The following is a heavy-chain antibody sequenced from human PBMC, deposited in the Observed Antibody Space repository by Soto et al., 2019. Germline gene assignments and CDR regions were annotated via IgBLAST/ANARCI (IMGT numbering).Heavy chain of an antibody. V-gene: IGHV4-59*12. CDR2: IYYSGST. CDR3: AREENYGDYLNWFDP. D-gene: IGHD4-17*01. J-gene: IGHJ5*02. Sequence: SETLSLTCTVSGGSISSYYWSWIRQPPGKGLEWIGYIYYSGSTNYNPSLKSRVTIPVDTSKNQFSLKLSSVTAADTAVYYCAREENYGDYLNWFDPWGQGTLVTVSS. CDR1: GGSISSYY.